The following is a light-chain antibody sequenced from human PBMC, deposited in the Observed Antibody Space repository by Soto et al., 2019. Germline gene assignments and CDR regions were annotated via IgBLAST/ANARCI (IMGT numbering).Light chain of an antibody. V-gene: IGKV3-20*01. CDR1: QSITNSY. CDR3: QQYGSSPGT. Sequence: DIVLTQSPATLSLSPGDRVTLSCRASQSITNSYVAWYQQKPGQAPRLLIYRASTRATGIPDRFSGSGSGTDFTLTISRLEPEDSAVCYCQQYGSSPGTFGQGTKLEIK. CDR2: RAS. J-gene: IGKJ2*01.